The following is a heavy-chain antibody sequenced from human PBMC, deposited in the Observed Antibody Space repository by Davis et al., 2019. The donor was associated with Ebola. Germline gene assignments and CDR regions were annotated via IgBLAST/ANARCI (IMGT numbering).Heavy chain of an antibody. Sequence: GESLKISCAASGFTFSSYDMHWVRQATGKGLEWVSAIGTAGDPYYPGSVKGRFTISRENAKNSLYLQMNSLRAGDTAVYYCARDPGEGAFDIWGQGTMVTVSS. D-gene: IGHD1-26*01. CDR3: ARDPGEGAFDI. J-gene: IGHJ3*02. V-gene: IGHV3-13*05. CDR1: GFTFSSYD. CDR2: IGTAGDP.